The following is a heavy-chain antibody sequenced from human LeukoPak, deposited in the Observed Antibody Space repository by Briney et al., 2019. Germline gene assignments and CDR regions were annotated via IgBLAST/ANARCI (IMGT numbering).Heavy chain of an antibody. CDR1: GGSISSSSYY. CDR2: IYYSGST. D-gene: IGHD4-17*01. J-gene: IGHJ6*03. CDR3: ARVLSVTTRPTHYYYYYYMDV. V-gene: IGHV4-39*07. Sequence: SETLSLTCTVSGGSISSSSYYWGWIRQPPGKGLEWIGSIYYSGSTYYNPSLKSRVTISVDTSKNQFSLKLSSVTAADTAVYYCARVLSVTTRPTHYYYYYYMDVWGKGTTVTVSS.